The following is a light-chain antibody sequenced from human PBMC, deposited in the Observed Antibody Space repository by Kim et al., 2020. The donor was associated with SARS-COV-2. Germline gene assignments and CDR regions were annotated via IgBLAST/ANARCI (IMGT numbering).Light chain of an antibody. CDR1: QSVSSN. CDR2: GAF. Sequence: IVMTQSPATLSVSPGERATLSCRASQSVSSNLAWYQQKPGQAPRLLIYGAFTRATGIPARFSGSGSGTEFTLTISSLQSEDFAVYYCQQYNNWPPDTFGQGTRLEIK. CDR3: QQYNNWPPDT. V-gene: IGKV3-15*01. J-gene: IGKJ5*01.